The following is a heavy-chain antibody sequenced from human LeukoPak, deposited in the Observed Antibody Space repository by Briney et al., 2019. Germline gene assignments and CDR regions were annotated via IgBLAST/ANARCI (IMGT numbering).Heavy chain of an antibody. D-gene: IGHD6-6*01. V-gene: IGHV3-43*02. CDR2: ISGDGGTI. CDR1: GFTFDDYA. J-gene: IGHJ4*02. CDR3: AKDKSSSRGRDSNLGY. Sequence: PGGSLRLSCAASGFTFDDYAMHWVRQAPGKGLEWVSLISGDGGTIYYADSVKGRFTISRDNSKQSLYLQMNSLRTEDTALYYCAKDKSSSRGRDSNLGYWGQGTLVTVSS.